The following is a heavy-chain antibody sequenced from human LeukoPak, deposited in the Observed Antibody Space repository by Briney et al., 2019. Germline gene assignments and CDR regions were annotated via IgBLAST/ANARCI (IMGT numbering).Heavy chain of an antibody. J-gene: IGHJ5*02. V-gene: IGHV4-39*07. D-gene: IGHD6-13*01. CDR1: VDSISSSSYY. CDR3: ARVPAAGTGANWFDP. CDR2: INHSGST. Sequence: SETLSLTCTVSVDSISSSSYYWGWIRQPPGRGLEWIGEINHSGSTNYNPSLKSRVTISVDTSKNQFSLKLSSVTAADTAVYYCARVPAAGTGANWFDPWGQGTLVTVSS.